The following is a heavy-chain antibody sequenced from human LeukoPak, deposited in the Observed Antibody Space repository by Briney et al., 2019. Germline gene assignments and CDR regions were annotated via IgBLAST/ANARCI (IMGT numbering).Heavy chain of an antibody. CDR2: IYSGGST. D-gene: IGHD6-13*01. J-gene: IGHJ5*02. CDR3: ATWGSSSWALES. CDR1: GFTVSRNY. V-gene: IGHV3-53*01. Sequence: PGRSLRLSCAASGFTVSRNYMSWVRQAPGKGLEWVSVIYSGGSTYYADSVKGRFTISRDNSKNTLYLQMDSLRAEDTAVYYCATWGSSSWALESWGQGTLVTVSS.